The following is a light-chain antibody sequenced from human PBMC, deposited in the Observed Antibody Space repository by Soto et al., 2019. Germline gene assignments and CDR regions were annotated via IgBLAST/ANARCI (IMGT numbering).Light chain of an antibody. V-gene: IGKV3-11*01. CDR3: QQRSSWPPEP. CDR2: DAF. Sequence: EIVLTQSPATLSLSPGERATLSCRASQSVSSFLAWYQQKPGQAPRLLIYDAFNRATGIPARFSGSGSGTDFTLTISSLEPEDFAVYYCQQRSSWPPEPFGLGTKLEIK. J-gene: IGKJ2*01. CDR1: QSVSSF.